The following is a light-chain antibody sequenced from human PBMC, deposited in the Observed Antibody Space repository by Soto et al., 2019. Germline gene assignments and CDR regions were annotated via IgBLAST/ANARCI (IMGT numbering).Light chain of an antibody. Sequence: QSAPTQPASVSGSPGQSITISCTGTSSDVGAYKFVSWYQHHPGKAPKLMIYDVSNRPSGVSNRFSGSKSGNTASLTISGLQAEDEADYYCSSYTTSSTYVFGTMTQLTVL. J-gene: IGLJ1*01. CDR2: DVS. CDR3: SSYTTSSTYV. V-gene: IGLV2-14*03. CDR1: SSDVGAYKF.